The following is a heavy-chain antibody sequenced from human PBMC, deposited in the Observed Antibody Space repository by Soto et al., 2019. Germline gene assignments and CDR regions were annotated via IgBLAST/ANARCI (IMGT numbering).Heavy chain of an antibody. CDR1: GGTFNNYA. D-gene: IGHD3-10*01. V-gene: IGHV1-69*01. CDR2: IIPAFGTP. CDR3: ARDTREITRVRGVIPYYIYHMDV. J-gene: IGHJ6*02. Sequence: QVQLAQSGAEVKKRGSSVKVSCRVSGGTFNNYAISWVRQAPGEGLEWMGGIIPAFGTPKYAQRFQDRVTISADVYAATDYMELTSLRSDDTAVYYCARDTREITRVRGVIPYYIYHMDVWGPGTTVAVSS.